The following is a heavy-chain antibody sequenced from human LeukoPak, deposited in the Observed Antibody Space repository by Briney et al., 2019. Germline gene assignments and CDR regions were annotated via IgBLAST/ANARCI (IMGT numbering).Heavy chain of an antibody. Sequence: TSETLSLTCTVSGYSISSGYYWGWIRQPPGKGLEWIGNIFYSGSTYYSPSLRSRVTISLDTSRNQFSLKLNSVTAADTAVYYCAKSNGYGLVDIWGQGTMVTVSS. CDR2: IFYSGST. CDR1: GYSISSGYY. V-gene: IGHV4-38-2*02. J-gene: IGHJ3*02. D-gene: IGHD3-10*01. CDR3: AKSNGYGLVDI.